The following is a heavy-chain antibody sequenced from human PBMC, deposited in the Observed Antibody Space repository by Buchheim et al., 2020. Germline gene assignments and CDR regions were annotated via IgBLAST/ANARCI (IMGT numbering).Heavy chain of an antibody. CDR3: ARDGGYTGHDFDY. D-gene: IGHD5-12*01. V-gene: IGHV3-21*01. Sequence: EVQLVESGGGLVKPGGSLRLSCAASGFTFSSYSMNWVRQAPGKGLEWVSSISATSSYIYYADSVKGRFTISRDNAKNSLYLQMHSLRADDTAVYYCARDGGYTGHDFDYWGQGAL. CDR1: GFTFSSYS. CDR2: ISATSSYI. J-gene: IGHJ4*02.